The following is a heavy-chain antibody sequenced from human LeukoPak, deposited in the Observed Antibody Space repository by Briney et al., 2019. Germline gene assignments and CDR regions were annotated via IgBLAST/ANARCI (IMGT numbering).Heavy chain of an antibody. J-gene: IGHJ4*02. CDR1: GFTFSNAW. Sequence: GGSLRLSCAASGFTFSNAWMSWVRQAPGKGLEWVSAISGSGGSTYYADSVKGRFTISRDNSKNTLYLQMNSLRAEDTAVYYCAKWGHLWFGELPRADFDYWGQGTLVTVSS. CDR2: ISGSGGST. CDR3: AKWGHLWFGELPRADFDY. D-gene: IGHD3-10*01. V-gene: IGHV3-23*01.